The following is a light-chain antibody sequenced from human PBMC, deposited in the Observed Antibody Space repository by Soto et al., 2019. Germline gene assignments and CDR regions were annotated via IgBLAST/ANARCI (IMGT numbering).Light chain of an antibody. V-gene: IGKV1-5*01. Sequence: DIQLTQSPSTLSASVGDRVTISCRASQSSRSWLAWYQQKPGKAPKLLIYDASTLESGVPSRFSGSGSGTEFTLTISSLQPDYFATYYCQQEYTFGRGTKLEIK. CDR1: QSSRSW. J-gene: IGKJ2*01. CDR3: QQEYT. CDR2: DAS.